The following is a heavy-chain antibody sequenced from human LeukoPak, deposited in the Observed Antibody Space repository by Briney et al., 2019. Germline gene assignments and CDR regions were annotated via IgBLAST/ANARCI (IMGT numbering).Heavy chain of an antibody. V-gene: IGHV3-13*04. CDR1: GFTSSAYD. CDR3: VRAPMPYIINGRRFDY. J-gene: IGHJ4*02. Sequence: PGESLRLSCAASGFTSSAYDMHWVRQITGGGLEWVSTSGTVGDTFYSDSVKGRFTISRENAKNSVHLQMNSLRVEDSAIYFCVRAPMPYIINGRRFDYWGQGTLVTVSS. D-gene: IGHD2-2*01. CDR2: SGTVGDT.